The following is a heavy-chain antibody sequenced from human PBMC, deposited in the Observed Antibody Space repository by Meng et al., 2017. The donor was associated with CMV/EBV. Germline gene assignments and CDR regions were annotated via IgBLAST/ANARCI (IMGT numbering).Heavy chain of an antibody. CDR1: GSTFSGYG. CDR3: AKTFSDGYNCFDT. D-gene: IGHD5-24*01. Sequence: CAASGSTFSGYGMAWVRQAPGKGLKWVSVIYSGGNSTYYTDSVKGRFTISRDNSKNTLYLQMNSLRAEDTAVYYCAKTFSDGYNCFDTWGQGTLVTVSS. V-gene: IGHV3-23*03. J-gene: IGHJ5*02. CDR2: IYSGGNST.